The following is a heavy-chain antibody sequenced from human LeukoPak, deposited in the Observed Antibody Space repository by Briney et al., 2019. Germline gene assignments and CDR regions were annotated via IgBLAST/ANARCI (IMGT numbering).Heavy chain of an antibody. V-gene: IGHV3-21*01. CDR3: ARDLVGATEIDY. D-gene: IGHD1-26*01. CDR2: ISSSSSYI. CDR1: GFTFSSYS. J-gene: IGHJ4*02. Sequence: TGGSLRLSCAASGFTFSSYSINWVRQAPGKGLEWVSSISSSSSYIYYADSVKGRFTISRDNAKNSLYLQMNSLRAEDTAVYYCARDLVGATEIDYWGQGTLVTVSS.